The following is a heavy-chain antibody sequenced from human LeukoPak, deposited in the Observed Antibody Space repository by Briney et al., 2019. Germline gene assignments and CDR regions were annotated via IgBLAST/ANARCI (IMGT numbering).Heavy chain of an antibody. CDR3: ARRRYGSGSYSWFDP. CDR2: IYYSGST. D-gene: IGHD3-10*01. CDR1: GGSISSSSYY. Sequence: PSETLSLTCTVSGGSISSSSYYWGWIRQPPGKGLEWIGSIYYSGSTYYNPSLKSRVTISVDTSKNQFSLKLSSVTAADTAVYYCARRRYGSGSYSWFDPWGQGTLVTVSS. J-gene: IGHJ5*02. V-gene: IGHV4-39*07.